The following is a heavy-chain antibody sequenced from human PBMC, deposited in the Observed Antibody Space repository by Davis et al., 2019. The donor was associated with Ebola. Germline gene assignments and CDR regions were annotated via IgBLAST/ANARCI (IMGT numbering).Heavy chain of an antibody. CDR1: GFTFSDYY. J-gene: IGHJ6*02. CDR2: ISSSGSTI. D-gene: IGHD3-3*01. CDR3: ARDREYYDFWSGYYYYYGMDV. V-gene: IGHV3-11*04. Sequence: GESLKISCAASGFTFSDYYMSWIRQAPGKGLEWVSYISSSGSTIYYADSVKGRFTISRDNAKNTLYLQMNSLRAEDTAVYYCARDREYYDFWSGYYYYYGMDVWGQGTTVTVSS.